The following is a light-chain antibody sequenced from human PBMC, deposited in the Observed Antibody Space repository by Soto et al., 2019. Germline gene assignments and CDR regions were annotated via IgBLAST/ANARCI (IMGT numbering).Light chain of an antibody. J-gene: IGKJ1*01. Sequence: EIVLTQSPGTLSLSPGERATLSCRASQSVSTNYLAWYQRKPGQAPRLLIYGASSRATDIPNRFSGSGSGTDFTLTITRLKAEEFAVYYCQQYGSSPPTFGKGTKVEIK. CDR3: QQYGSSPPT. CDR2: GAS. CDR1: QSVSTNY. V-gene: IGKV3-20*01.